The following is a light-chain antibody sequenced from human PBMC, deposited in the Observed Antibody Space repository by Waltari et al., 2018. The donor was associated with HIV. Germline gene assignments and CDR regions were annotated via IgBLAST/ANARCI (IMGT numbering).Light chain of an antibody. CDR3: QAWDSNTVG. J-gene: IGLJ1*01. CDR2: QDN. CDR1: KLGDRS. Sequence: SFEVTQSPSVSVSPGQSATITCLGAKLGDRSASWYQQKPCQSPLLVIYQDNTRPSGIPDRFFGSKSGNTATLTSSGTQPMDEADYFCQAWDSNTVGFGTGTKVTVL. V-gene: IGLV3-1*01.